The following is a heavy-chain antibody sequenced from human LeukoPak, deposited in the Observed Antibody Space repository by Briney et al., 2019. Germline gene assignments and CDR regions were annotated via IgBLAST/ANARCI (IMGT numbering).Heavy chain of an antibody. CDR2: ISGSGVST. V-gene: IGHV3-23*01. J-gene: IGHJ4*02. CDR3: AKGPTIFGVVIDAGYYFDY. CDR1: GFTFSSYA. Sequence: GSLRLSCAASGFTFSSYAMSWVRQAPGKGLEWVSAISGSGVSTYYADSVKGRFTISRDNSKNTLYVQMNSLRAEDTAVYYCAKGPTIFGVVIDAGYYFDYWGQGTLVTVSS. D-gene: IGHD3-3*01.